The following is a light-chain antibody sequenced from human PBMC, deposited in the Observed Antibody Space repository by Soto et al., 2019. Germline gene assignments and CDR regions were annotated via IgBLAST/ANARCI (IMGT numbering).Light chain of an antibody. Sequence: EVVLTQSPATLSLAPGERATLSCRASQFLSSYLAWYQQKPGQPPRLLIYDISSRATGIPDRFSGSGSGTDFTLTISRLEPEDFAVYYCQQYSNWPPITFGQGTRLEIK. CDR3: QQYSNWPPIT. V-gene: IGKV3-11*01. CDR2: DIS. J-gene: IGKJ5*01. CDR1: QFLSSY.